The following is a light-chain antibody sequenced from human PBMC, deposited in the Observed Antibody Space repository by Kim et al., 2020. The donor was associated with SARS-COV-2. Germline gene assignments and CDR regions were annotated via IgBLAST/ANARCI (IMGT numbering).Light chain of an antibody. V-gene: IGKV3-15*01. CDR3: QQYNNWPIT. CDR1: QSISSN. CDR2: GAS. Sequence: VAPGERATLSCRASQSISSNLAWYQQKPGQAPRLLIYGASTRATDIPARFSGSGSGTEFTLTISSLQSEDFAVYYCQQYNNWPITFGQGTRLAIK. J-gene: IGKJ5*01.